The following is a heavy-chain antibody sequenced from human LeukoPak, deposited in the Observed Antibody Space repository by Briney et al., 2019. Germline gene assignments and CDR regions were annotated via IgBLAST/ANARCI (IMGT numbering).Heavy chain of an antibody. V-gene: IGHV3-7*01. CDR3: ARLGAGMHFFYLDL. CDR1: GFTFSAYW. Sequence: QAGGSLRLSCAASGFTFSAYWMSWVRQAPGKGLEWVAIIKQDGSEKYYVDSVKGRFTISRDNAKNSLYLQMNSLSAEDTAVYYCARLGAGMHFFYLDLWGQGTLVTVSS. D-gene: IGHD3-3*02. J-gene: IGHJ4*02. CDR2: IKQDGSEK.